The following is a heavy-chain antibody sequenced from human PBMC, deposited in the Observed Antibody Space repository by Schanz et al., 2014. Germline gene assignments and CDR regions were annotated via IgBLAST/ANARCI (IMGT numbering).Heavy chain of an antibody. V-gene: IGHV1-2*06. Sequence: QVQLVQSGPEVKKPGASVKVSCKASGYTFSEYYIHWVRQAPGQGLEWVGRIYPDTGDTTYAQKFQGRVTMTRDTSISTAYMELSRLRSDDTAMYYCARESVSRTRLFDPWGQGTLVTVSS. CDR2: IYPDTGDT. CDR1: GYTFSEYY. J-gene: IGHJ5*02. D-gene: IGHD3-3*01. CDR3: ARESVSRTRLFDP.